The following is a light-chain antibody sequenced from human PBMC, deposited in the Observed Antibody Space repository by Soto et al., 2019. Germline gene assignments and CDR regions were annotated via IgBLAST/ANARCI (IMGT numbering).Light chain of an antibody. CDR3: QQRSNWPPG. CDR2: GTS. J-gene: IGKJ5*01. CDR1: QSVSTN. V-gene: IGKV3-15*01. Sequence: EIVMTQSPATLSVSPGERATLSCRASQSVSTNLAWYQQKPGQSPRLLIYGTSTRATDIPARFSGSGSGTEFTLTISSLQSEDSAVYYCQQRSNWPPGFGQGTRLEIK.